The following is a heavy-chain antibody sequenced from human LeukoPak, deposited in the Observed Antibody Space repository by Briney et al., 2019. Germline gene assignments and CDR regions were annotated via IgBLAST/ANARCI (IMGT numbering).Heavy chain of an antibody. Sequence: GGSLRLSCAASGFTFSDYYMSWIRQAPGKGLEWVSYISSSGSTIYYADSVKGRFTISRDNAKNSLYLQMNSLRAEDTAVYYCAKDLSVVVPAAIGVGAFDYWGQGTLVTVSS. CDR2: ISSSGSTI. J-gene: IGHJ4*02. V-gene: IGHV3-11*04. CDR3: AKDLSVVVPAAIGVGAFDY. CDR1: GFTFSDYY. D-gene: IGHD2-2*02.